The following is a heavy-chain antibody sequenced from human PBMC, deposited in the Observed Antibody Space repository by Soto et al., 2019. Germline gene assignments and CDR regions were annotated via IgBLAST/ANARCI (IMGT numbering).Heavy chain of an antibody. J-gene: IGHJ6*02. CDR1: GFTFSNAW. Sequence: GGSLRLSCAASGFTFSNAWMSWVRQAPGKGLEWVGRIKSKTDGGTTDYAAPVKGRFTISRDDSKNTLYLQMNSLKTEDTAVYYCTTAPPITMVRGVIIADYYYGMDVWGQGTTVTVSS. V-gene: IGHV3-15*01. CDR2: IKSKTDGGTT. CDR3: TTAPPITMVRGVIIADYYYGMDV. D-gene: IGHD3-10*01.